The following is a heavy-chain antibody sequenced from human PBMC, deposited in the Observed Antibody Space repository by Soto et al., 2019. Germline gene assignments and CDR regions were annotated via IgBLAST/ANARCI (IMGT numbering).Heavy chain of an antibody. CDR1: GFTFSSYS. CDR2: ISRSSSYI. D-gene: IGHD6-25*01. CDR3: ARGASSALNHYYGMDV. V-gene: IGHV3-21*01. J-gene: IGHJ6*02. Sequence: GSLRLSCAASGFTFSSYSMNWVRQAPGKGLEWVSSISRSSSYIYYADSVKGRFTISRDNAKNSLYLQMNSLRAEDTAVYYCARGASSALNHYYGMDVWGQGTTVTVSS.